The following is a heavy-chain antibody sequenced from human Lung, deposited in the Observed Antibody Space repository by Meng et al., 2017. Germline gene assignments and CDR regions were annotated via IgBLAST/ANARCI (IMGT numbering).Heavy chain of an antibody. CDR1: GFTFTAFS. V-gene: IGHV3-23*04. Sequence: EVQLVESGGGVVHPGGSLRLSCAASGFTFTAFSMTWVGQAPGKGLEWVSTISSTGDSTFYPDSVKGRFIVSRDNSKNTLYLQMNSLRAEDTAIYYCAKEAAMASWGQGTLVTVSS. J-gene: IGHJ5*02. CDR3: AKEAAMAS. D-gene: IGHD5-18*01. CDR2: ISSTGDST.